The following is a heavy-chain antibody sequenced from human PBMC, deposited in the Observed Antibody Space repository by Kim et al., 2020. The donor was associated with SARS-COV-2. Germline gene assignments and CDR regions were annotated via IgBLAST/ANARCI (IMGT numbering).Heavy chain of an antibody. D-gene: IGHD2-2*01. CDR3: ARSGAGFVVVPAAMGNYYYGMDV. CDR2: IIPIFGTA. Sequence: SVKVSCKASGGTFSSYAISWVRQAPGQGLEWMGGIIPIFGTANYAQKFQGRVTITADESTSTAYMELSSLRSEDTAVYYCARSGAGFVVVPAAMGNYYYGMDVWGQGTTVTVSS. V-gene: IGHV1-69*13. CDR1: GGTFSSYA. J-gene: IGHJ6*02.